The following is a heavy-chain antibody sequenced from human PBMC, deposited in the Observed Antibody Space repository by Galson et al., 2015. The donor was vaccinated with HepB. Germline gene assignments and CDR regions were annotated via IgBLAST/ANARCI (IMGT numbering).Heavy chain of an antibody. CDR2: ISVYNGDT. J-gene: IGHJ4*02. CDR1: GYTFSNYR. CDR3: ARESLTGWSLEY. D-gene: IGHD3-9*01. V-gene: IGHV1-18*01. Sequence: SVKVSCKASGYTFSNYRLTWVRQAPGQGPEWMGWISVYNGDTNYAQKVQGRVTMTTDKSTRTAYMELRSLTSGDTAVYYCARESLTGWSLEYWGQGTPVTVSS.